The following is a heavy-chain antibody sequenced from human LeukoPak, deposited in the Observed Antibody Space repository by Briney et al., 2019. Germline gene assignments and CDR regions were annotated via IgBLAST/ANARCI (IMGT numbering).Heavy chain of an antibody. D-gene: IGHD3-9*01. Sequence: GASVKVSCKASGGTFSSYAISWVRQAPGQGLEWMGRIIPILGIANYAQKFQGRVTITADKSTSTAYMELSSLRSEDTAVYYCARGSDYDILTGYNWFDPRGQGTLVTVSS. V-gene: IGHV1-69*04. CDR3: ARGSDYDILTGYNWFDP. J-gene: IGHJ5*02. CDR2: IIPILGIA. CDR1: GGTFSSYA.